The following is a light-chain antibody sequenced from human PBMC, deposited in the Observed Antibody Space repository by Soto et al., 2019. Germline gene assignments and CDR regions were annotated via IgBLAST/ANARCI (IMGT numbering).Light chain of an antibody. V-gene: IGKV1-5*03. Sequence: DIQMTQSPSTLSXXXXXXXXXXXRASQSISSWLAWYQQKPGKAPKLLIYKASSLESGVPSRFSGSGSGTEFTLTISSLQPDDFAVYYCQQYGTSPRTFGQGTKV. CDR1: QSISSW. J-gene: IGKJ1*01. CDR3: QQYGTSPRT. CDR2: KAS.